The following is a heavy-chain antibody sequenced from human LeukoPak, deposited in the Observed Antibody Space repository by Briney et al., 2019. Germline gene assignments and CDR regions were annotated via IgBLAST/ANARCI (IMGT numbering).Heavy chain of an antibody. CDR2: ISSSGSTT. CDR3: AKGLGRITMIVVVNDY. Sequence: GGSLRLSCAVSGFTVTNDYMNWVRQAPGKGLEWVSYISSSGSTTYYADSVKGRFTISRDNSKNTLYLQMNSLRAEDTAVYYCAKGLGRITMIVVVNDYWGQGTLVTVSS. J-gene: IGHJ4*02. D-gene: IGHD3-22*01. CDR1: GFTVTNDY. V-gene: IGHV3-11*01.